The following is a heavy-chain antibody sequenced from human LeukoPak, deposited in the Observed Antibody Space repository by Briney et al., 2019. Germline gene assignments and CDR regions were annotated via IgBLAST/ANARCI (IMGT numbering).Heavy chain of an antibody. Sequence: ASVKVSCKVSGYTLTALSMHWVRQAPGEGLEWMGGFDPEDGETIYAQKFQGRVAMTEDTSTDTAFMELSSLRSEDTAVYYCARTYYYDSSGYSSDWYFDLWGRGTLVTVSS. CDR2: FDPEDGET. J-gene: IGHJ2*01. D-gene: IGHD3-22*01. CDR3: ARTYYYDSSGYSSDWYFDL. CDR1: GYTLTALS. V-gene: IGHV1-24*01.